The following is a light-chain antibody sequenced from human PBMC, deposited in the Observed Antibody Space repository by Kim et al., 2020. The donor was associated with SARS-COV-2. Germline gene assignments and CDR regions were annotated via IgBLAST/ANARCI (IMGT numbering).Light chain of an antibody. J-gene: IGLJ1*01. Sequence: SYELTQPPSVSVSPGQTASITCSGDKLGDKYACWYQQKPGQSPVLVIYQDSKRPSGIPERFSGSNSGNTATLTISGTQAMDEADYYCQAWDSSTAPYYVFGTGTKVTV. CDR1: KLGDKY. V-gene: IGLV3-1*01. CDR3: QAWDSSTAPYYV. CDR2: QDS.